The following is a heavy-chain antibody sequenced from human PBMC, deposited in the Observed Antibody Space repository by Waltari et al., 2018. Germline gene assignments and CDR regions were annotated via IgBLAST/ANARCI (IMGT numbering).Heavy chain of an antibody. J-gene: IGHJ2*01. CDR1: GGSISSYY. CDR3: ARDRYCSSTSCSTYWYFDL. CDR2: IYYSGST. Sequence: QVQLQESGPGLVKPSETLSLTCTVSGGSISSYYWSWIRPPPGKGLEWIGYIYYSGSTNYNPSLKSRVTISVDTSKNQFSLKLSSVTAADTAVYYCARDRYCSSTSCSTYWYFDLWGRGTLVTVSS. V-gene: IGHV4-59*01. D-gene: IGHD2-2*02.